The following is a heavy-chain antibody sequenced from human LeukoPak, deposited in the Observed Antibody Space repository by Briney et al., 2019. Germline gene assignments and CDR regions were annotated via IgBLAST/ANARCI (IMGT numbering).Heavy chain of an antibody. V-gene: IGHV3-23*01. D-gene: IGHD5-18*01. CDR2: ITSGVGIT. CDR1: GFTFSNYG. CDR3: ARDLLGYSYDAYYFDF. Sequence: PGGSLRLSCAASGFTFSNYGMNWVRQAPGKGLEWVSIITSGVGITYYADSVKGRFTISRDNSKNTLYLQMNSLRAEDTAVYYCARDLLGYSYDAYYFDFWGQGTLVTVSS. J-gene: IGHJ4*02.